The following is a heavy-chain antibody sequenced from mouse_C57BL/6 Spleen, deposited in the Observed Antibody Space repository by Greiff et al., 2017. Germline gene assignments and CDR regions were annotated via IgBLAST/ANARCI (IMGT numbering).Heavy chain of an antibody. V-gene: IGHV1-81*01. Sequence: QVQLQQSGAELARPGASVKLSCKASGYTFTSYGISWVKQRTGQGLEWIGEIYPRSGNPYYNEKFKGKATLTADKSSSPAYMALRSLTSEDSAVYFCARLKLGQGPLDYWGQGTTLTVSS. J-gene: IGHJ2*01. CDR3: ARLKLGQGPLDY. CDR1: GYTFTSYG. CDR2: IYPRSGNP. D-gene: IGHD4-1*01.